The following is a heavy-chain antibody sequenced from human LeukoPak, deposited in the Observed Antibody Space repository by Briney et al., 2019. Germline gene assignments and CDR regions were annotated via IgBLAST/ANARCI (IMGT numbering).Heavy chain of an antibody. V-gene: IGHV3-30*02. D-gene: IGHD5-18*01. CDR3: AKDRYSYGRGYFDY. J-gene: IGHJ4*02. Sequence: PGGSLRLSCAASGFTFSSYGMHWVRQAPGKGLEWVAFIRYDGSNKYYADSVKGRFTISRDNSKNTLYLQMNSLRAEDTAVYYCAKDRYSYGRGYFDYWGQGTLVAVSS. CDR1: GFTFSSYG. CDR2: IRYDGSNK.